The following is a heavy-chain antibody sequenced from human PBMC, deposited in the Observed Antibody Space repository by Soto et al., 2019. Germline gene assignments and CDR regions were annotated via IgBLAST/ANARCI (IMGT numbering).Heavy chain of an antibody. CDR3: ATMGTPATGLYFFDY. Sequence: SETLSLTCTVSGDSISTPHYYWSWIRQPPGKGLEWIGFISYSGSTYYSTSLKSRVTISVDTSKSQFSLNLSFVTAADTSVYYCATMGTPATGLYFFDYWGQGSLVTVSS. CDR2: ISYSGST. CDR1: GDSISTPHYY. V-gene: IGHV4-30-4*01. D-gene: IGHD2-15*01. J-gene: IGHJ4*02.